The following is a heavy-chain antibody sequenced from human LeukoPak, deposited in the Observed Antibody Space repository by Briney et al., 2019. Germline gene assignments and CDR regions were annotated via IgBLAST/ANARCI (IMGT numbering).Heavy chain of an antibody. CDR2: IYYSGST. V-gene: IGHV4-59*01. CDR1: GGSISSYY. D-gene: IGHD1-7*01. CDR3: ARDNWNYGSSMDV. J-gene: IGHJ6*02. Sequence: SETLSLTCTVSGGSISSYYWSWIRQPPGKGLEWIGYIYYSGSTNYNPSLKSRVTVSVDTSKNQFSLKLSSVTAADTAVYYCARDNWNYGSSMDVWGQGTTVTVSS.